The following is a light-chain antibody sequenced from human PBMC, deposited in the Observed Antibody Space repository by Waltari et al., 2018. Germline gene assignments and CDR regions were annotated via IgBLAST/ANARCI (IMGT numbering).Light chain of an antibody. V-gene: IGKV2-30*01. Sequence: DVVMTQSPLSLPVTLGQPASISCRSSQSLVYIDGNTYLNWFQQRPGQSPRRLIYKVSDRDSGVPDRVSGSESGTDFTLKISRVEAEDVGIYYCMQGTHWPWTFGQGTKVEIK. J-gene: IGKJ1*01. CDR2: KVS. CDR1: QSLVYIDGNTY. CDR3: MQGTHWPWT.